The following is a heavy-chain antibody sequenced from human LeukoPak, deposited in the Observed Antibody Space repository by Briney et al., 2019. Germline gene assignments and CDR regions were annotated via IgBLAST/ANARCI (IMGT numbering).Heavy chain of an antibody. J-gene: IGHJ4*02. V-gene: IGHV3-23*01. Sequence: GGSLRLSCATSGFSFSSYAMSWVRQAPGKGLEWVSAMSSSDDGRYYAASVRGRFTISGDTSRSTLYLQMNSLRAEDAAVYYCAKAPVASCRGAFCYPFDYWGQGTLVTVSS. D-gene: IGHD2-15*01. CDR2: MSSSDDGR. CDR3: AKAPVASCRGAFCYPFDY. CDR1: GFSFSSYA.